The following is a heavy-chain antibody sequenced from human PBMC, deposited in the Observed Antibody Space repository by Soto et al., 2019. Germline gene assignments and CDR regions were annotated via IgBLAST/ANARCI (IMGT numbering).Heavy chain of an antibody. CDR3: ASQGAELENDAFDI. Sequence: GGSLRLSCAASGFTFSSYEMNWVRQAPGKGLEWVSYISSSGSTIYYADSVKGRFTISRDNAKNSLYLQMNSLRAKDTAVYYCASQGAELENDAFDIWGQGTMVTVSS. D-gene: IGHD1-1*01. CDR2: ISSSGSTI. V-gene: IGHV3-48*03. CDR1: GFTFSSYE. J-gene: IGHJ3*02.